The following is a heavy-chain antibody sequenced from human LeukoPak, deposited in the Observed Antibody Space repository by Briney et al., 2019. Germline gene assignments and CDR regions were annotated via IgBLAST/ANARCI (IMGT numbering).Heavy chain of an antibody. CDR3: AKDGGALQWELLTKSNSPDY. D-gene: IGHD1-26*01. J-gene: IGHJ4*02. Sequence: GRSLRLSCAAPGFTFSSYAMHWVRQAPGKGLEWVAVISYDGSNKYYADSVKGRFTISRDNSKNTLYLQMNSLRAEDTAVYYCAKDGGALQWELLTKSNSPDYWGQGTLVTVSS. CDR2: ISYDGSNK. CDR1: GFTFSSYA. V-gene: IGHV3-30-3*01.